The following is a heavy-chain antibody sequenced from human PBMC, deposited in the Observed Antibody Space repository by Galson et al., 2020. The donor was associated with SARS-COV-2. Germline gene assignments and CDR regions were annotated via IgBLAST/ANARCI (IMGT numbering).Heavy chain of an antibody. CDR1: GGSISSGGYY. Sequence: SETLSLTCTVSGGSISSGGYYWSWIRQHPGKGLEWIGYIYYSGSTYYNPSLKSRVTISVATSKNQFSLKLSSVTAADTAVYYCARDRKDIVVVPVAMGDYYYYYYMDVWGKGTTVTVSS. CDR2: IYYSGST. J-gene: IGHJ6*03. V-gene: IGHV4-31*03. D-gene: IGHD2-2*01. CDR3: ARDRKDIVVVPVAMGDYYYYYYMDV.